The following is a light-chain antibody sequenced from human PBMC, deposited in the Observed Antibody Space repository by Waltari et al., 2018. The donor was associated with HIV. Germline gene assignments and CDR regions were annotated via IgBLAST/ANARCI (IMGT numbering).Light chain of an antibody. Sequence: QAGLTQPPSVSKDLRQTATLTCTGNSHNVGNQGATWLQHHQGPPPKLLSYRNNHRPSGISERFSASRSRNTASLTITGLQPEDEADYYCSAWDSSLGAWVFGGGTKLTVL. V-gene: IGLV10-54*04. J-gene: IGLJ3*02. CDR2: RNN. CDR3: SAWDSSLGAWV. CDR1: SHNVGNQG.